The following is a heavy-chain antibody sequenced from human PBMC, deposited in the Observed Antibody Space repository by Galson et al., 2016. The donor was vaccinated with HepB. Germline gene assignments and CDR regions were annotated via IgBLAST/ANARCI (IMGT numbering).Heavy chain of an antibody. Sequence: TLSLTCAVSGGSISSGAYSWSWIRQPPGKGLEWIWHIYHSGSTYYNPTLKSRVTISVDRSKKQFSLKLSTVTAADTAVLYCARVSRGFCSNTSCRNSFDPWGQGTLVSVSS. CDR3: ARVSRGFCSNTSCRNSFDP. D-gene: IGHD2-2*01. J-gene: IGHJ5*02. V-gene: IGHV4-30-2*01. CDR1: GGSISSGAYS. CDR2: IYHSGST.